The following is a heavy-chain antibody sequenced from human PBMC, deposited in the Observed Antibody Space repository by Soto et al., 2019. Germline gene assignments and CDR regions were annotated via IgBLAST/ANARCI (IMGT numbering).Heavy chain of an antibody. Sequence: GGSLGLSCAASGFTFHGYTMHWVRQAPGKGLEWVSAISGSGGSTYYADSVKGRFTISRDNSKNTLYLQMNSLRAEDTAVYYCAKGATMVSFGYWGQGTLVTVSS. CDR1: GFTFHGYT. CDR3: AKGATMVSFGY. V-gene: IGHV3-23*01. J-gene: IGHJ4*02. D-gene: IGHD3-10*01. CDR2: ISGSGGST.